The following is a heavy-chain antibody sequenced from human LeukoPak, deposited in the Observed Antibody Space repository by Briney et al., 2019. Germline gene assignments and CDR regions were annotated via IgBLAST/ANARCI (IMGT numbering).Heavy chain of an antibody. CDR1: GFTFSSYA. CDR2: ISGSGGGT. J-gene: IGHJ5*02. V-gene: IGHV3-23*01. D-gene: IGHD6-13*01. CDR3: AKDAYTSSWYRFDP. Sequence: GGSLRLSCAASGFTFSSYAMSWVRQAPGKGLEWVSAISGSGGGTSYADSVKGRFTTSRDNSKNTLSLQMNSLRAEDTAVYYCAKDAYTSSWYRFDPWGQGTLVTVSS.